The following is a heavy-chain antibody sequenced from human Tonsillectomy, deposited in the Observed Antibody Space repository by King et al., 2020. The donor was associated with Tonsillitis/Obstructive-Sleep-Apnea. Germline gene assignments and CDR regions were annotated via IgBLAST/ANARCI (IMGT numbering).Heavy chain of an antibody. D-gene: IGHD4-17*01. V-gene: IGHV3-21*01. CDR1: GFTFNSYS. CDR2: ISGSSSYI. J-gene: IGHJ6*02. CDR3: ASAYGATPYYYGMDV. Sequence: VQLVESGGGLVKPGGSLRLSCAASGFTFNSYSMNWVRQAPGKGLEWVSSISGSSSYIYYADSVKGRFTISRDNAKNSLFLQMNSLRAEDTAVYYCASAYGATPYYYGMDVWGQGTTVTVSS.